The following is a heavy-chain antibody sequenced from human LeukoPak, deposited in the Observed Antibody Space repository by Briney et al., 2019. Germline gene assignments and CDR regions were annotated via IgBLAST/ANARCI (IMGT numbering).Heavy chain of an antibody. Sequence: GGSLRLSCAASGFTFSTYWMGWVRQAPGKGLGLVANIKQDGNKKYYMHSVQGRFTISRDNAQNSLYLQMNSLTAEDTAVYYCARNLNSPIAVVGSDYWGQGTLVTVSS. J-gene: IGHJ4*02. D-gene: IGHD6-19*01. CDR3: ARNLNSPIAVVGSDY. CDR1: GFTFSTYW. CDR2: IKQDGNKK. V-gene: IGHV3-7*02.